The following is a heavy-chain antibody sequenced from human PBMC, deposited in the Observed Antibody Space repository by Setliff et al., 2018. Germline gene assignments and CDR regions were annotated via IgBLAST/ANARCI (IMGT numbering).Heavy chain of an antibody. CDR2: INPKSGGT. V-gene: IGHV1-2*02. Sequence: VKVSCKASGGTFSSYAISWVRQAPGQGLEWMGWINPKSGGTRYAQKFQGRVTMTRDTSISTAYMELSSLRSDDTAVYYCARDGISWLMWFDPWGQGTLVTV. CDR3: ARDGISWLMWFDP. CDR1: GGTFSSYA. D-gene: IGHD3-16*01. J-gene: IGHJ5*02.